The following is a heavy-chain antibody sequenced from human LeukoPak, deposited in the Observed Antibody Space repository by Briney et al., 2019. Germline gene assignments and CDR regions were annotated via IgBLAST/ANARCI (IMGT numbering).Heavy chain of an antibody. J-gene: IGHJ5*02. CDR1: GVSTSSYY. Sequence: SETLSLTCTVSGVSTSSYYWTWLRQPPGKGLEWIGYIFYSGSTNYNPSLKSRVTISVDTSKNQFSLTLSSVTAADTAVYYCARDSGSGTFTWGQGTLVTVSS. CDR2: IFYSGST. CDR3: ARDSGSGTFT. V-gene: IGHV4-59*01. D-gene: IGHD3-10*01.